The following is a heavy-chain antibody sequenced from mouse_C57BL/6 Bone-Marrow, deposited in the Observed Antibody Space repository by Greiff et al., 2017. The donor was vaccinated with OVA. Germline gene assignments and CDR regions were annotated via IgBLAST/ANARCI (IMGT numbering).Heavy chain of an antibody. V-gene: IGHV1-81*01. CDR2: IYPRSGNT. CDR1: GYTFTSYG. J-gene: IGHJ2*01. D-gene: IGHD1-1*01. Sequence: QVQLKESGAELARPGASVKLSCKASGYTFTSYGISWVKQRTGQGLEWIGVIYPRSGNTYYNEKFKGKATLTVDNSSSTAYMALRSLTSEDSAGYFCAGLYKGSSYDNWGQGTTLTVSS. CDR3: AGLYKGSSYDN.